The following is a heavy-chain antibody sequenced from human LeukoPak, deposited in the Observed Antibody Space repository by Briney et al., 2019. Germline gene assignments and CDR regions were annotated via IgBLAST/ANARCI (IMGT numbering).Heavy chain of an antibody. V-gene: IGHV1-18*01. CDR3: ARVYYDILTGYFAYFDY. CDR2: ISAYNGST. Sequence: ASVKVSCKASGYTFTSYGISWVRQAPGQGLEWMGWISAYNGSTNYAQKLQGRVTMTTDTSTSTAYMELRSLRSDDTAVYYCARVYYDILTGYFAYFDYWGQGTLVTVSS. D-gene: IGHD3-9*01. J-gene: IGHJ4*02. CDR1: GYTFTSYG.